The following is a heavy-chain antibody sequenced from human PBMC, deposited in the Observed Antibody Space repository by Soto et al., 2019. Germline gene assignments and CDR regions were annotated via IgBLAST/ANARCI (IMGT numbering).Heavy chain of an antibody. J-gene: IGHJ4*02. CDR3: ARRYCSSTRCRANLFDY. CDR2: INAGNGNT. V-gene: IGHV1-3*01. CDR1: GYTFTSYA. D-gene: IGHD2-2*01. Sequence: QVPLVQSGAEVKKPGASVKVSCKASGYTFTSYAMHWVRQAPGQRLEWMGWINAGNGNTKYSQKFQGRVTITMDTSASTAYMELSSLRSEDTAVYYCARRYCSSTRCRANLFDYLGQGTLVTVSS.